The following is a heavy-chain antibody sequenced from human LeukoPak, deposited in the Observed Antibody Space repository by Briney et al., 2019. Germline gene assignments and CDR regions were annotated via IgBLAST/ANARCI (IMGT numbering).Heavy chain of an antibody. CDR1: GGSISSSNW. CDR2: IYPSGST. J-gene: IGHJ4*02. Sequence: SETLSLTCAVSGGSISSSNWWSWVRQPPGKGLEWIGEIYPSGSTNYNPSLKSRVTISLDKSKNQFSLNLSSVTAADTALYHCARVLYGGKNYFDYWGQGTLVTVSS. V-gene: IGHV4-4*02. CDR3: ARVLYGGKNYFDY. D-gene: IGHD4-23*01.